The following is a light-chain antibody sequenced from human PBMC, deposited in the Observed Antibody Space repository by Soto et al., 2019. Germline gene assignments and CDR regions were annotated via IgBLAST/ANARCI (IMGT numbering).Light chain of an antibody. CDR1: QSVSSSY. CDR2: AAS. CDR3: QQYDSSPRT. V-gene: IGKV3-20*01. Sequence: EIVLTQSPGTLSLSPGERATLSCRASQSVSSSYLAWYHQKPGQAPRLLIYAASSRATGIPDRFSGRGSGTDFTLTISRLEPEDFAVYYCQQYDSSPRTFGQGTKVDIK. J-gene: IGKJ1*01.